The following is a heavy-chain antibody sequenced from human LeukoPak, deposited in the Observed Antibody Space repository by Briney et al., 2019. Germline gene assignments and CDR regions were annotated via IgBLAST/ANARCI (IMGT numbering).Heavy chain of an antibody. D-gene: IGHD1-14*01. V-gene: IGHV3-9*01. Sequence: HPGRSLRLSCAGSGFIFNNYAMHWVRQPPGKGLEWVSGISWNSGSIDYADSVKGRFTISRDNAKNMLYLQVNSLRAEDTAVYYCATQQRGNPAYWGQGTLVTVSS. CDR3: ATQQRGNPAY. CDR1: GFIFNNYA. J-gene: IGHJ4*02. CDR2: ISWNSGSI.